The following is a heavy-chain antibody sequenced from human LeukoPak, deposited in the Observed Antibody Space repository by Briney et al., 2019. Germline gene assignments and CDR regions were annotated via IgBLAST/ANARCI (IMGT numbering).Heavy chain of an antibody. D-gene: IGHD3-22*01. CDR3: ARALSPYDSSGYPSPIDY. CDR2: INAGNGNT. Sequence: GASVKVSCKASRYTFTSYAIHWVRQAPGQRLEWMGWINAGNGNTKYSQKFQDRVTITRDTSASTAYMELSSLRSEDTAVYYCARALSPYDSSGYPSPIDYWGQGTLVTVSS. CDR1: RYTFTSYA. V-gene: IGHV1-3*01. J-gene: IGHJ4*02.